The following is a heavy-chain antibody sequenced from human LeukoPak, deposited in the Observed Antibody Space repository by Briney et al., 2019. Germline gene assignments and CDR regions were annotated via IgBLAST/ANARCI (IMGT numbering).Heavy chain of an antibody. J-gene: IGHJ4*02. CDR1: GGTFSSYA. D-gene: IGHD5-24*01. CDR3: ARSSGWLQSFDY. CDR2: IIPIFGTA. Sequence: ASVKVSCKASGGTFSSYAISWVRQAPGQGLEWMGGIIPIFGTANYAQKFQGRVTITADESTSTAYMELSSLRSEDTAVYYCARSSGWLQSFDYWGQGTLVTVSS. V-gene: IGHV1-69*01.